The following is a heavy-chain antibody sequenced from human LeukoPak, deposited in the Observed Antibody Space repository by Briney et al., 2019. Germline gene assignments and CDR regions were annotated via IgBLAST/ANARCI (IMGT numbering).Heavy chain of an antibody. CDR3: GKVYYDFWSGPSLGAFDI. CDR2: IRYDGNNQ. V-gene: IGHV3-30*02. J-gene: IGHJ3*02. CDR1: GFTFSTYG. Sequence: GGSLRLSCAASGFTFSTYGMHWVRQAPGKGLEWVALIRYDGNNQYYADSVKGRFTISRDNSKNTLFLQMNSLRAEDTAVYYCGKVYYDFWSGPSLGAFDIWGQGTMLTVSS. D-gene: IGHD3-3*01.